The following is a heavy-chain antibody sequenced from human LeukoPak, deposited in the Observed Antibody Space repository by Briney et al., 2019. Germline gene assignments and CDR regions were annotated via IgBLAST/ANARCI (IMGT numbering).Heavy chain of an antibody. CDR2: IYYSGST. CDR3: ARSKVRGNWFDP. V-gene: IGHV4-59*01. D-gene: IGHD3-10*01. Sequence: SETLSLTCTVSGGSISSYYWSWIRQPPGKGLEWIGYIYYSGSTNYNPSLKSRVTISVDTSKNQFSLKLSSVTAADTAVYYCARSKVRGNWFDPRGQGTLVTVSS. CDR1: GGSISSYY. J-gene: IGHJ5*02.